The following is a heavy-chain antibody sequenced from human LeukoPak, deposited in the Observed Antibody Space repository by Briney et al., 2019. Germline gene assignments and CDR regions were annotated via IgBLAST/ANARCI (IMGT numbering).Heavy chain of an antibody. V-gene: IGHV1-3*01. Sequence: GASVKVSCKASGYTFIDYAMHWVRQAPGQRLEWMGWINAGNGNTKYSQKFQGRVIITRDTSATIACMELSRLRSEDTAVYYCARGIEASSGWYVIDYWGQGTLVIVSS. CDR1: GYTFIDYA. CDR2: INAGNGNT. CDR3: ARGIEASSGWYVIDY. D-gene: IGHD6-19*01. J-gene: IGHJ4*02.